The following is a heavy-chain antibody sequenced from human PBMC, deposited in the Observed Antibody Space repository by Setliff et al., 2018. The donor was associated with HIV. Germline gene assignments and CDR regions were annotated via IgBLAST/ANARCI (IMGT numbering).Heavy chain of an antibody. CDR1: GYTLTDHF. CDR3: ATDDYNGDSFDN. J-gene: IGHJ4*02. Sequence: ASVKVSCKASGYTLTDHFLHWVRQAPGQGLEWMAWINPENGEAKYAQKFQGRVTVTRDTSINTGYMELRSLRSDDTAVYYCATDDYNGDSFDNWGQGTLVTVSS. V-gene: IGHV1-2*02. CDR2: INPENGEA. D-gene: IGHD4-4*01.